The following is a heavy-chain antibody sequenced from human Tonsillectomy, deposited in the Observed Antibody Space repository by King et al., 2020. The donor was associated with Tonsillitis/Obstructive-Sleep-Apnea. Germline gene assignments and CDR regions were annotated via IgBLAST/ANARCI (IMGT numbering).Heavy chain of an antibody. J-gene: IGHJ6*03. CDR2: IYYNGDT. Sequence: QLQESGPGLVKPSETLSLTCSVSGGSISSRDYYWGWIRQPPGKGLEWIASIYYNGDTYYNPSLKSRVTISVDTSKNQFSLKLSSVTAADTSVYYCARHAHDRYYYYYMDVWGKGTTVIVSS. D-gene: IGHD1-14*01. V-gene: IGHV4-39*01. CDR3: ARHAHDRYYYYYMDV. CDR1: GGSISSRDYY.